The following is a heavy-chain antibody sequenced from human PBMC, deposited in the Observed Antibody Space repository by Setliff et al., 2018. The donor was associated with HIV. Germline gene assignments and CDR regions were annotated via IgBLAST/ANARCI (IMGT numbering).Heavy chain of an antibody. J-gene: IGHJ4*02. V-gene: IGHV1-8*02. D-gene: IGHD1-26*01. CDR2: MNPNSGNT. Sequence: GASVKVSCKASGYTFTNYDINWVRQAPGQGLEWMGWMNPNSGNTGYAQKFQGRVTMTRNTSIRTAYMELSSLRSEDTAVYYCARDRSYYPNYFDYWGQGTLVTV. CDR3: ARDRSYYPNYFDY. CDR1: GYTFTNYD.